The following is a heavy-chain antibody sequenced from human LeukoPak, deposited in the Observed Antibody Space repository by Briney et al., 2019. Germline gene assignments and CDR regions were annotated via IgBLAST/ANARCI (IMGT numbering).Heavy chain of an antibody. Sequence: GGSLRLSCAASGFPFSSYAMSWVRQAPGKGLEWVSAISGSGGTIHYADSVQGRFTISRDNSKNTLYLQVNSLRADDTAVYYCAKAGCSGGTCYSIYWFDPWGQGTLVTVSS. V-gene: IGHV3-23*01. CDR2: ISGSGGTI. CDR1: GFPFSSYA. D-gene: IGHD2-15*01. J-gene: IGHJ5*02. CDR3: AKAGCSGGTCYSIYWFDP.